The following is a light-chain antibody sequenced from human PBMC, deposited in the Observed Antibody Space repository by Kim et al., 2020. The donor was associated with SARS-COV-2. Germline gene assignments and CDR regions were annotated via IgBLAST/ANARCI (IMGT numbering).Light chain of an antibody. Sequence: LSPGERATLSCRASQSVSKSFAWYQQKPGQAPRLLIYDASKRATGIPARFSGSGSGTDFTLTISSLEPEDFAVYYCQQRSNWPLTFGGGTKVDIK. J-gene: IGKJ4*01. V-gene: IGKV3-11*01. CDR1: QSVSKS. CDR3: QQRSNWPLT. CDR2: DAS.